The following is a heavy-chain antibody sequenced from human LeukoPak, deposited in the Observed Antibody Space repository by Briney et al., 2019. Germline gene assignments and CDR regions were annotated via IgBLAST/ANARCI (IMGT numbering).Heavy chain of an antibody. D-gene: IGHD3-22*01. V-gene: IGHV4-34*01. Sequence: SETLSLTCTVSGGSITGYYWSWIRRPPGKGLEWIGEINHSGSTNYNPSLKSRVTISVDTSKNQFSLKLSSVTAADTAVYYCARGATYYYDSSGYYYKEGLYYFDYWGQGTLVTVSS. CDR2: INHSGST. J-gene: IGHJ4*02. CDR3: ARGATYYYDSSGYYYKEGLYYFDY. CDR1: GGSITGYY.